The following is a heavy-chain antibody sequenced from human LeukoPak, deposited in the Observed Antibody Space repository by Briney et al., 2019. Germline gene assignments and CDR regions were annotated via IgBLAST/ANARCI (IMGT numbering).Heavy chain of an antibody. Sequence: ASVKVSCKASGYTFSDYYIHWVRQAPGQGLEWMGWINPNSGGTNYAQKFQGRVTMTRDTSISTVYMEMSRLRSDDTAVYYCARESVPAVAARRGLNYWGQGTLVAVSS. CDR3: ARESVPAVAARRGLNY. CDR2: INPNSGGT. J-gene: IGHJ4*02. D-gene: IGHD6-6*01. V-gene: IGHV1-2*02. CDR1: GYTFSDYY.